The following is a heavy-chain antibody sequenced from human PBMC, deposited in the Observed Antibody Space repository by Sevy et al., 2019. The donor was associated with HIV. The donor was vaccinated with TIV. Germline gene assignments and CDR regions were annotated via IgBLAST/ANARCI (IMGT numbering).Heavy chain of an antibody. CDR3: AREDVILWFWELNYYYGMDV. J-gene: IGHJ6*02. V-gene: IGHV3-7*01. D-gene: IGHD3-10*01. Sequence: GGSLRLSCAASGFTFSSYWMSWVRQAPGKGLEWVANIKQDGSEKYYVDSVQGRFTISRDNAKNSLYLQMNSLRAEDTAVYYCAREDVILWFWELNYYYGMDVWGQGTTVTVSS. CDR2: IKQDGSEK. CDR1: GFTFSSYW.